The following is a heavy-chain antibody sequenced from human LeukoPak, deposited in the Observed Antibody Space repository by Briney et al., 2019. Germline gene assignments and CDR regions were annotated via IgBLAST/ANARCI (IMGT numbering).Heavy chain of an antibody. J-gene: IGHJ4*02. D-gene: IGHD3-22*01. CDR3: ETSGYYYGY. V-gene: IGHV1-69*04. CDR2: IIPILGIA. Sequence: GSSVKVSCRASGGTFSSYAISWVRQAPGRGLEWMGRIIPILGIANYAQKFQGRVTITADKSTSTAYMELSSLRSEDTAVYYCETSGYYYGYWGQGTLVTVSS. CDR1: GGTFSSYA.